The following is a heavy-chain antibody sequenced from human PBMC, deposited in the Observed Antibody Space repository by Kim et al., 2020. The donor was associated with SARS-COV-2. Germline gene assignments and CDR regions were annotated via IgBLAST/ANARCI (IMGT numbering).Heavy chain of an antibody. V-gene: IGHV4-31*03. CDR3: ARGEMIFGVVTYAFDI. Sequence: SETLSLTCTVSGGSLSSGGYYWSWIRQHPGKGLEWIGYTYYSGSTYYNPSLRSRVTISVDTSKNQFSLKLSSVTAADTAVYYCARGEMIFGVVTYAFDIWGQGTMVTVSS. CDR2: TYYSGST. D-gene: IGHD3-3*01. CDR1: GGSLSSGGYY. J-gene: IGHJ3*02.